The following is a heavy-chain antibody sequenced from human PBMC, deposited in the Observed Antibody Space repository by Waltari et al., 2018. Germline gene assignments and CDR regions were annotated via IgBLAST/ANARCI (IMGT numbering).Heavy chain of an antibody. CDR2: ISSSSSYI. V-gene: IGHV3-21*01. CDR1: GFTFSSYS. Sequence: EVQLVESGGGLVKPGGSLRLSCAASGFTFSSYSMNWVRQAPGKGLEWVSSISSSSSYIYYADSVKGRFTISRDNAKNSLYLQMNSLRAEDTAVYYCASPAIFSGGSCYSGWGQGTLVTVSS. D-gene: IGHD2-15*01. CDR3: ASPAIFSGGSCYSG. J-gene: IGHJ4*02.